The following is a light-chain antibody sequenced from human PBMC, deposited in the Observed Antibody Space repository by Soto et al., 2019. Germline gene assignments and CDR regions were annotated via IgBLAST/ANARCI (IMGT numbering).Light chain of an antibody. CDR1: GSSIGAGYD. CDR3: QSYDSSLSGYV. Sequence: QSVLTQPPSVSGAPGQRVTISCAGSGSSIGAGYDVHWYQQLPGTAPKLLIYGSTNRPSGVPDRLSGSKSGTSASLAITGLQAEDEADYYCQSYDSSLSGYVFGSGTKLTVL. J-gene: IGLJ1*01. V-gene: IGLV1-40*01. CDR2: GST.